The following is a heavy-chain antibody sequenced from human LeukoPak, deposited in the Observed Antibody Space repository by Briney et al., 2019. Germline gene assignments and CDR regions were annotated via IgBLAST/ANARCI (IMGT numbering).Heavy chain of an antibody. Sequence: GGSLRLSCAASGFTFSSYDMHWVRQATGKGLEWVSAIGTAGDTYYPGSVKGRFTISRENAKNSLYLQMNSLRAGDTAVYYCARGLMSLDAFDIWGQGAMVTVSS. CDR1: GFTFSSYD. CDR2: IGTAGDT. V-gene: IGHV3-13*01. D-gene: IGHD2-8*01. CDR3: ARGLMSLDAFDI. J-gene: IGHJ3*02.